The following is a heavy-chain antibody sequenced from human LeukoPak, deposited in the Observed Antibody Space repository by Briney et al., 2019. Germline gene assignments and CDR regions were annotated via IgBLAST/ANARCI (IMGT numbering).Heavy chain of an antibody. CDR3: ANGPHYNILTGFYKVRSHLDY. CDR1: GFTFSNYW. V-gene: IGHV3-30*18. D-gene: IGHD3-9*01. CDR2: ISYDGSNK. J-gene: IGHJ4*02. Sequence: GGSLRLSCATSGFTFSNYWMSWVRQAPGKGLEWVAVISYDGSNKYYADSVKGRFTISRDNSKNTLYLQMNSLRAEDTAVYYCANGPHYNILTGFYKVRSHLDYWGQGTLVTVSS.